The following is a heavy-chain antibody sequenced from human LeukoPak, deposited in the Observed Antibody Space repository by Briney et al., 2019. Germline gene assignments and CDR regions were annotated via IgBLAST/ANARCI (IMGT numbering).Heavy chain of an antibody. CDR2: INHSGST. D-gene: IGHD3-10*01. CDR1: GFTFSSYS. V-gene: IGHV4-34*01. J-gene: IGHJ4*02. Sequence: GSLRLSCAASGFTFSSYSMNWVRHAPGKGLEWMGEINHSGSTNYNPSLKSRVTISVDTSKNQFSLKLSSVTAADTAVYYCARRLLWFGELINYFDYWGQGTLVTVSS. CDR3: ARRLLWFGELINYFDY.